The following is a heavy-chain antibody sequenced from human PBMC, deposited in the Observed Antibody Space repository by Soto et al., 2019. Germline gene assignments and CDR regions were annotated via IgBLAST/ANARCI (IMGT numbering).Heavy chain of an antibody. Sequence: GGSLRLSCEASGFTFTDYHMSWIRQAPGKGLEWVALISETGSHTAYAESVKGRFTISRDNARPSVFLQMNSPRSDDTAVYFCARSLRATSPLTFWGQGTPVTVSS. CDR2: ISETGSHT. CDR1: GFTFTDYH. CDR3: ARSLRATSPLTF. D-gene: IGHD7-27*01. J-gene: IGHJ4*02. V-gene: IGHV3-11*06.